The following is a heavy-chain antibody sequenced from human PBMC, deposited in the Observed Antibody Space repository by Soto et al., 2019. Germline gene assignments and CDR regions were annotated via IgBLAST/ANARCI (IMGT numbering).Heavy chain of an antibody. CDR3: ARVPAY. Sequence: PSETLSLTCAVSGGSISSGGYSWSWIRQPPGKGPEWIGYIYHSGSTYYNPSPKSRVTISVDRSKNQFSLKLSSVTAADTAVYYCARVPAYWGQGTLVTVSS. CDR1: GGSISSGGYS. CDR2: IYHSGST. V-gene: IGHV4-30-2*01. J-gene: IGHJ4*02.